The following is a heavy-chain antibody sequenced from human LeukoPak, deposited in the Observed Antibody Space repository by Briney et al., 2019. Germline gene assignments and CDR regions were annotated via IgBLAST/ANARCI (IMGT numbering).Heavy chain of an antibody. Sequence: SETLSLTCAVYGGSFSTYYWSWIRQSPGKGLDWIAEINHRGDTNYNPSVKSRVTISVDTSKNQFSLKVRSLTAADTAVYYCARGPTISETGYFDYWGQRTLVTVSS. J-gene: IGHJ4*02. CDR3: ARGPTISETGYFDY. V-gene: IGHV4-34*01. CDR2: INHRGDT. D-gene: IGHD7-27*01. CDR1: GGSFSTYY.